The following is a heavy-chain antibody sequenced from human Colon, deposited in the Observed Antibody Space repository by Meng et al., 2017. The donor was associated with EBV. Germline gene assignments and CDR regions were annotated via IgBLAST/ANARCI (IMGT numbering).Heavy chain of an antibody. Sequence: QVQRRESGPGLVKPSGTLSLTGSVSRGSSRSFNWWSWVRQSPGKGLEWIGEIYDDGTTNYNPSLKSRVTILVDKFNNQFSLKLNSVTAADTAVYYCARAPRRERYGDYVNIWFDSWGQGTLVTVSS. CDR3: ARAPRRERYGDYVNIWFDS. V-gene: IGHV4-4*02. CDR2: IYDDGTT. D-gene: IGHD4-17*01. J-gene: IGHJ5*01. CDR1: RGSSRSFNW.